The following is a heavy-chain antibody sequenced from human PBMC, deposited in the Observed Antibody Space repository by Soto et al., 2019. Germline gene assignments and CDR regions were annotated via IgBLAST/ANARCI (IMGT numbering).Heavy chain of an antibody. CDR3: ARGSSQSRYSYGL. Sequence: GGSLRLSCAASGFTFSSSSMTWVRQAPGKGLEWVPSISSSSSYIYYADSVKGRFTISRDNAKNSVHLQMTSLTAEDTAVYYCARGSSQSRYSYGLWAQGALVTVS. CDR1: GFTFSSSS. V-gene: IGHV3-21*01. D-gene: IGHD5-18*01. J-gene: IGHJ4*02. CDR2: ISSSSSYI.